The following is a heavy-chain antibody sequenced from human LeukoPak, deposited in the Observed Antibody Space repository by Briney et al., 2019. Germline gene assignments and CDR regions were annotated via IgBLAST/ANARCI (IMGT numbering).Heavy chain of an antibody. J-gene: IGHJ4*02. CDR2: LCTAGVT. D-gene: IGHD3-10*01. V-gene: IGHV3-66*01. CDR1: GFTVNTFY. Sequence: GGSLRLSCAASGFTVNTFYMSWVRQAPGKGLEWVSVLCTAGVTYYAASVQGRFTISRDTSKNTLFLQMDDLRADDTATYYCARSGPTVLWSKYFDYWGQGALVTVSS. CDR3: ARSGPTVLWSKYFDY.